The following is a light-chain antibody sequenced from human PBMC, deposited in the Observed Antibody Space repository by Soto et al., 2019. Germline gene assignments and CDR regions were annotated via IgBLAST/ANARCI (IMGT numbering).Light chain of an antibody. CDR2: DAS. CDR3: QQYNTYSRT. Sequence: IQMTQSPSTLSASVVDRVSITCRASQSISGWLAWYQQKPGKAPKLLIYDASTLESGVPSRFSGSGPGTEFTLTISSLQPDDFATYYCQQYNTYSRTFGQGTKVDIK. CDR1: QSISGW. V-gene: IGKV1-5*01. J-gene: IGKJ1*01.